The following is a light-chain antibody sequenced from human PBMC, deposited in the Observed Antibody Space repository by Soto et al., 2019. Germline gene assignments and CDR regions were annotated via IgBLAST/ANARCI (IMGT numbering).Light chain of an antibody. Sequence: DVQMTQSPSTLSASVGDRVTITCRASQNIYIWLAWYQKKPGKAPNLLIYKASTLQSGVPSRFSGNGSGTEFTLTITSLQPDDSANYYCQQYNGLPTWTFGQGTKVDIK. J-gene: IGKJ1*01. CDR1: QNIYIW. V-gene: IGKV1-5*03. CDR3: QQYNGLPTWT. CDR2: KAS.